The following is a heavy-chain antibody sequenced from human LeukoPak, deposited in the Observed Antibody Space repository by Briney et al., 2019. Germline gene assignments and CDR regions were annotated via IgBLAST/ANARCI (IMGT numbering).Heavy chain of an antibody. Sequence: PGGSLRLSCAASGFTFSSYAMSWVRQAPGRGLEWVSAISGSGGSTYYADSVKGRFTISRDNSKNTLYLQMNSLRAEDTAVYYCAKDSYGSGSYWSDYWGQGTRVTVSS. CDR3: AKDSYGSGSYWSDY. CDR2: ISGSGGST. V-gene: IGHV3-23*01. CDR1: GFTFSSYA. J-gene: IGHJ4*02. D-gene: IGHD3-10*01.